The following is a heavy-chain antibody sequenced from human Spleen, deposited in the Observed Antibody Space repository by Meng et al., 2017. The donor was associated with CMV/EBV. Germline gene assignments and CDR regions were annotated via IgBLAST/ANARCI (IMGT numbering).Heavy chain of an antibody. CDR2: IYYSGST. J-gene: IGHJ6*02. Sequence: SESLSLTCSISAASISSSDYYWGWIRQPPGKGLELIGSIYYSGSTYYNPSLESRVTISVDTSKNLFSLKLSSVTAADTAVYYCARDRGAARFYYYYGMDVWGQGTTVTVSS. V-gene: IGHV4-39*07. CDR1: AASISSSDYY. CDR3: ARDRGAARFYYYYGMDV. D-gene: IGHD3-10*01.